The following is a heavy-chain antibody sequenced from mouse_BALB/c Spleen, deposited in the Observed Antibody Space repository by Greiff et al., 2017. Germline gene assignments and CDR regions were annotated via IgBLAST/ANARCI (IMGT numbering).Heavy chain of an antibody. Sequence: VKLMESGPGLVAPSQSLSITCTVSGFSLTSYGVHWVRQPPGKGLEWLGVIWAGGSTNYNSALMSRLSISKDNSKSQVFLKMNSLQTDDTAMYYCARDSSGYVDYYAMDYWGQGTSVTVSS. CDR1: GFSLTSYG. D-gene: IGHD3-1*01. CDR2: IWAGGST. V-gene: IGHV2-9*02. J-gene: IGHJ4*01. CDR3: ARDSSGYVDYYAMDY.